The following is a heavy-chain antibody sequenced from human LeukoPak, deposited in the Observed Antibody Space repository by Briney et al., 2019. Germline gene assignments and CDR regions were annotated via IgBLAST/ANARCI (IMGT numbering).Heavy chain of an antibody. Sequence: PGGSLRLSCTAYGFTFSSYAMSWVRQAPGKGLEWVSAISGSGGSTYYADSVKGRFTISRDDSKNTLYLQMNSLRAEDTAVYYCAKDGYYYDSSGENFDYWGQGTLVTVSS. CDR3: AKDGYYYDSSGENFDY. V-gene: IGHV3-23*01. CDR2: ISGSGGST. D-gene: IGHD3-22*01. J-gene: IGHJ4*02. CDR1: GFTFSSYA.